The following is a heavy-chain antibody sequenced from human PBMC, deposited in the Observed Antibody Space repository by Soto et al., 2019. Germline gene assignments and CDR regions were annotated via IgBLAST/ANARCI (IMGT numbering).Heavy chain of an antibody. CDR3: ARGEVLLWFGEVDY. D-gene: IGHD3-10*01. V-gene: IGHV3-48*01. J-gene: IGHJ4*02. CDR2: ISSSSSTI. Sequence: GSLRLSCAASGFTFSSYSMNWVRQAPGKGLEWVSYISSSSSTIYYADSVKGRFTISRDNAKNSLYLQMNSLRAEDTAVYYCARGEVLLWFGEVDYWGQGALVTVSS. CDR1: GFTFSSYS.